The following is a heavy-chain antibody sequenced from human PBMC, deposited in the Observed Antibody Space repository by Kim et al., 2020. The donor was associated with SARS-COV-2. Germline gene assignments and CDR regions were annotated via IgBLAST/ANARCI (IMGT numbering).Heavy chain of an antibody. CDR2: IYYSGST. J-gene: IGHJ5*02. Sequence: SETLSLTCTVSGGSISSYYWSWIRQPPGKGLEWIGYIYYSGSTNYNPSLKSRVTISVDTSKNQFSLKLSSVTAADTAVYYCARDRRDDFWSGYLNWFDPWGQGTLVTVSS. V-gene: IGHV4-59*13. D-gene: IGHD3-3*01. CDR1: GGSISSYY. CDR3: ARDRRDDFWSGYLNWFDP.